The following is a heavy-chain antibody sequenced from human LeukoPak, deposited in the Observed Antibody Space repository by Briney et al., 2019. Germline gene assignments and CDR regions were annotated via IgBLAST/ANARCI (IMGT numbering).Heavy chain of an antibody. J-gene: IGHJ5*02. CDR2: MYRSGST. Sequence: PSETLSLTCTVSGYFIRDDYYWGWIRQPPGKGLEWIGNMYRSGSTYYNPSLKSRVTISGDTSKNQFSLKLSSVTAADTAVYYCARDFPPPVRMDWLSPSESNWFDPWGQGTLVTVSS. CDR1: GYFIRDDYY. D-gene: IGHD3/OR15-3a*01. CDR3: ARDFPPPVRMDWLSPSESNWFDP. V-gene: IGHV4-38-2*02.